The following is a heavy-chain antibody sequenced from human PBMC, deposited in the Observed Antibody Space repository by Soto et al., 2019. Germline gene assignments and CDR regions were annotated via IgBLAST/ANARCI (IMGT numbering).Heavy chain of an antibody. CDR3: ARDSYDYVWGSYRYYLDY. CDR1: GFTFSSYA. CDR2: ISYDGSNK. D-gene: IGHD3-16*02. J-gene: IGHJ4*02. V-gene: IGHV3-30-3*01. Sequence: GGSLRLSCAASGFTFSSYAMHWVRQAPGKGLEWVAVISYDGSNKYYADSVKGRFTISRDNSKNTLYLQMNSLRAEDTAVYYCARDSYDYVWGSYRYYLDYWGQGTLVTVSS.